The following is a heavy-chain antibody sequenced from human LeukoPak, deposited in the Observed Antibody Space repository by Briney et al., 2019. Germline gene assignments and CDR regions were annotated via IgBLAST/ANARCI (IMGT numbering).Heavy chain of an antibody. CDR3: ARGHWNEDYYYYMDV. Sequence: PSETLSLTCAVYGGSFSGYYWSWIRQPPGKGLEWIGEINHSGSTNYNPSLKSRVTISVDTSKNQFSLKLSSVTAADTAVYYCARGHWNEDYYYYMDVWGKGTTVTVSS. CDR1: GGSFSGYY. CDR2: INHSGST. J-gene: IGHJ6*03. D-gene: IGHD1-1*01. V-gene: IGHV4-34*01.